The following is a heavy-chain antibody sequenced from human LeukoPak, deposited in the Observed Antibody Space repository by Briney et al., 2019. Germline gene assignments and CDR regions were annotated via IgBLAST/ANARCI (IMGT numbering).Heavy chain of an antibody. J-gene: IGHJ4*02. V-gene: IGHV3-23*01. CDR3: AKTLPTMIVVVITSGIVYFDH. CDR1: GFTFSSYA. Sequence: GGSLRLSCAASGFTFSSYAMSWVRQAPGKGLEWVSAISGSGGSTYYADSVKGRFTISRDNSKNTLYLQMNSLRAEDTAVYYCAKTLPTMIVVVITSGIVYFDHWGQGTLVTVSS. D-gene: IGHD3-22*01. CDR2: ISGSGGST.